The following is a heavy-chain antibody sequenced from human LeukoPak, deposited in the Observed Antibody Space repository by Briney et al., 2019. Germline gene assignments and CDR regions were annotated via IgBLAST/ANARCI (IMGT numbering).Heavy chain of an antibody. CDR3: ARGRVLYYFDY. CDR1: GGSFSGYY. D-gene: IGHD3-10*01. CDR2: INHSGST. Sequence: PSETLSLTCAVYGGSFSGYYWSWIRQPPGKGLEWIGEINHSGSTNYNPSLNSRVTISVDTSKNQFSLKLSSVTAADTAVYYCARGRVLYYFDYWGQGTLVTVSS. J-gene: IGHJ4*02. V-gene: IGHV4-34*01.